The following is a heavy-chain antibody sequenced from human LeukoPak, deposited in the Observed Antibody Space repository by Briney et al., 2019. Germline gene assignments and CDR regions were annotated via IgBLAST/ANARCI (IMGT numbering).Heavy chain of an antibody. Sequence: GGSLRLSCAASGSTFSDYYMSWIRQAPGKGLEWVSYISSSSSYKNYADSVKGRFTISRDNAKNSLYLQMNSLRAEDTAVYYCARDCRHYYGSGRGDWFDPWGQGTLVTVSS. V-gene: IGHV3-11*05. J-gene: IGHJ5*02. CDR2: ISSSSSYK. CDR1: GSTFSDYY. D-gene: IGHD3-10*01. CDR3: ARDCRHYYGSGRGDWFDP.